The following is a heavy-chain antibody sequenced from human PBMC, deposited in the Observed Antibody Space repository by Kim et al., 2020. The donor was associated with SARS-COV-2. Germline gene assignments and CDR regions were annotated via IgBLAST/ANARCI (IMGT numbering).Heavy chain of an antibody. D-gene: IGHD6-13*01. CDR3: RRSEPDSSSPLDY. Sequence: SETLSLTCTVSGGSISSYYWSWIRQPPGKVLEWIGYIYYSGSTNYNPTLKSRVTISVDTSKNQFSLKRSSVTAADTAVYYCRRSEPDSSSPLDYWGQGTLVTVSS. J-gene: IGHJ4*02. CDR1: GGSISSYY. CDR2: IYYSGST. V-gene: IGHV4-59*01.